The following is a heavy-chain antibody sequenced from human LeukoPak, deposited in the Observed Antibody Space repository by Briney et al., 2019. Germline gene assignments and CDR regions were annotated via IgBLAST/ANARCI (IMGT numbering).Heavy chain of an antibody. D-gene: IGHD6-19*01. J-gene: IGHJ4*02. V-gene: IGHV3-23*01. CDR2: INGGGTDT. CDR1: GFTFSSYA. CDR3: AKGSSSGWPYYFDQ. Sequence: PGGPLRLSCAASGFTFSSYAMAWVRQAPGKGLDWLSAINGGGTDTYNADSVKGRFTISRDNPKNTLYLQMNSLRAEDTAVYYCAKGSSSGWPYYFDQWGQGTLVTVSS.